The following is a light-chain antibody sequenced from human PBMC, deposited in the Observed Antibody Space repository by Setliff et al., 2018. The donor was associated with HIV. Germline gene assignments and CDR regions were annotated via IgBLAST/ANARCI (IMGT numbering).Light chain of an antibody. CDR2: RNN. CDR3: AAWDDSLNGVV. J-gene: IGLJ2*01. CDR1: RSNIGDNL. V-gene: IGLV1-44*01. Sequence: KRGIIPCSGRRSNIGDNLVNWYQQLPGTAPKLLIQRNNQRPSGVSDRFSGSKAGTSAYLAISGLQFEDEADYYCAAWDDSLNGVVFGGGTQLTVL.